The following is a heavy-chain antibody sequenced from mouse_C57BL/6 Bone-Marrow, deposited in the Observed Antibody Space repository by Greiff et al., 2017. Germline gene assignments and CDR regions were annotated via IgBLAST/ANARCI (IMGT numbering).Heavy chain of an antibody. Sequence: QVQLQQPGAALVRPGSSVKLSCKASGYTFTSYWMHWVKQRPIQGLEWIGNIDPSVSEPHYNQKFKDKATLTVDKSSSTAYMQLSSLTSEDSAVYYCARTGFYGWFAYWGQGTLVTVAA. CDR2: IDPSVSEP. D-gene: IGHD1-1*01. CDR1: GYTFTSYW. CDR3: ARTGFYGWFAY. J-gene: IGHJ3*01. V-gene: IGHV1-52*01.